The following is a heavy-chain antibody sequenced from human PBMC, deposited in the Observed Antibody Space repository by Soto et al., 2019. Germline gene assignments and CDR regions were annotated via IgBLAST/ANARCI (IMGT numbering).Heavy chain of an antibody. D-gene: IGHD2-15*01. CDR1: GFTVSSNY. J-gene: IGHJ6*02. CDR2: IYSAGTT. CDR3: ARDMVMFCCDFYYCYVMDV. V-gene: IGHV3-53*01. Sequence: PGRSLRLSCAASGFTVSSNYMSLVRQAPGKGLECVSVIYSAGTTYYADSVKGRFTISRDNSKNTLYLQMNSLRAEDTAVYYCARDMVMFCCDFYYCYVMDVWGQRSTVIGSS.